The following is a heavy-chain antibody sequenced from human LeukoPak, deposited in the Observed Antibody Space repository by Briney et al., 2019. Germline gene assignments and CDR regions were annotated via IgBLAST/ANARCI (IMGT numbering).Heavy chain of an antibody. Sequence: ASVKVSCTASGYTFTNNYLHWVRQAPGQGLEWMGMIYPGDGSTSYAQNFQGRVTVTRDTSTTTVHMELRGLRSEDTAVYYCARDQEGFDYWGQGTVVTVSS. V-gene: IGHV1-46*01. J-gene: IGHJ4*02. CDR1: GYTFTNNY. CDR3: ARDQEGFDY. CDR2: IYPGDGST.